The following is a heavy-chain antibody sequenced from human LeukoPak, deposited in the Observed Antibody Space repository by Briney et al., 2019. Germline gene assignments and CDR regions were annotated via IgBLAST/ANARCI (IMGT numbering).Heavy chain of an antibody. CDR3: ARGAEGWGYYYYMDV. V-gene: IGHV3-30*19. CDR1: GFTFSSYG. J-gene: IGHJ6*03. CDR2: ISYDGSNK. Sequence: PGGSLRLSCAASGFTFSSYGMHWVRQAPGKGLEWVAVISYDGSNKYYADSVKGRFTISRDNSKNTLYLQMNSLRAEDTAVYYCARGAEGWGYYYYMDVWGKGTTVTVSS. D-gene: IGHD3-16*01.